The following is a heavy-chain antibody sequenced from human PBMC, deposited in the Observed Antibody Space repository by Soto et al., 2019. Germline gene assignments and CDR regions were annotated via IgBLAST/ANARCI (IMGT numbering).Heavy chain of an antibody. J-gene: IGHJ6*02. Sequence: QPWGSLRLSCTASGFTFGDYAMSWFRQAPGKGLEWVGFIRSKAYGGTTEYAASVKGRFTISRDDSKSIAYLQMNSLKTEDTAVYYCTRSGKSGVVTWRGLYYYYGMDVWGQGTTVTVSS. CDR3: TRSGKSGVVTWRGLYYYYGMDV. CDR2: IRSKAYGGTT. CDR1: GFTFGDYA. V-gene: IGHV3-49*03. D-gene: IGHD3-3*01.